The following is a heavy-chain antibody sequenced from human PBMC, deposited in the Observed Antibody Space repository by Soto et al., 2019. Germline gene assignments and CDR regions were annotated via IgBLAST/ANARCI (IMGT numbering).Heavy chain of an antibody. J-gene: IGHJ4*02. CDR2: ISAHNRNT. V-gene: IGHV1-18*01. CDR1: GYTFTSYG. Sequence: GASVKVSCKASGYTFTSYGICWERQAPGQGLERMGWISAHNRNTNYAQELQGRVTMTTDTSTSTAYMELRSLRSDDTAVYYCARVAPPGDYWGQGTLVTVSS. CDR3: ARVAPPGDY.